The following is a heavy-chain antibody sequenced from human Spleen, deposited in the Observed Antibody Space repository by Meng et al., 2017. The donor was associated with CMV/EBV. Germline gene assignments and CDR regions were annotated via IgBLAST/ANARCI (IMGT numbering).Heavy chain of an antibody. D-gene: IGHD2/OR15-2a*01. Sequence: SETLSLTCTVSGGSLGTDYWSWIRQSPGKGLQWIAYLHNSGRTNYTPSLKSRVTLSVDTSKNEYSLRVASVTASDTAVYFCARVHPAFSGVDVWGQGTTVTVSS. CDR2: LHNSGRT. CDR3: ARVHPAFSGVDV. CDR1: GGSLGTDY. J-gene: IGHJ6*02. V-gene: IGHV4-59*01.